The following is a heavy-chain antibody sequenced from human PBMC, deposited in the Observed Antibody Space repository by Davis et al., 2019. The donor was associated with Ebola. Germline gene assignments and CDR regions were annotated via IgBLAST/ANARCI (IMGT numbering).Heavy chain of an antibody. D-gene: IGHD1-1*01. CDR1: GGSISSSSYY. Sequence: PSETLSLTCTVSGGSISSSSYYWGWIRQPPGKGLEWIGSIYYSGSTYYNPSLKSRVTISVDTSKNQFSLKLSSVTAADTAVYYCASLRRLTTPNWYYGMDVWGQRTTVTVSS. CDR2: IYYSGST. V-gene: IGHV4-39*07. J-gene: IGHJ6*02. CDR3: ASLRRLTTPNWYYGMDV.